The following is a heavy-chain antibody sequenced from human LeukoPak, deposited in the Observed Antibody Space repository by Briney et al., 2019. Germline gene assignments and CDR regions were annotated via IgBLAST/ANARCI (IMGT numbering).Heavy chain of an antibody. D-gene: IGHD5-18*01. J-gene: IGHJ4*02. Sequence: GGSLRLSCAASGFTFSSYSMNWVRQAPGKGLEWVSYISSSSSTIYYADSVKGRFTISRDNAKNSLYLQMNSLRAEDTALYYCAKDRRGYSYGRFDYWGQGTLVTVSS. V-gene: IGHV3-48*04. CDR3: AKDRRGYSYGRFDY. CDR2: ISSSSSTI. CDR1: GFTFSSYS.